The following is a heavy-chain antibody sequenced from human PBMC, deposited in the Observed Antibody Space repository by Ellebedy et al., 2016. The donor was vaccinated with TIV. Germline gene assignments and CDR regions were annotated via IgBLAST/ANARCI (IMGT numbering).Heavy chain of an antibody. J-gene: IGHJ6*02. V-gene: IGHV3-48*01. CDR2: IGTSRSTI. Sequence: GESLKISCAASGFTFSSYSMSWVRQAPGKGLEWVSYIGTSRSTIYYTDSVKGRFTISRDNAKNSLYLQMNSLRAEDTAVYYCARDRSEQWLVLVSYYYYGMDVWGQGTTVTVSS. D-gene: IGHD6-19*01. CDR3: ARDRSEQWLVLVSYYYYGMDV. CDR1: GFTFSSYS.